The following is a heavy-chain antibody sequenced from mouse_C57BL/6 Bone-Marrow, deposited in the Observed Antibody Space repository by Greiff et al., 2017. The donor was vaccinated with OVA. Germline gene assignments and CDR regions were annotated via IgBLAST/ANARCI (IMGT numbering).Heavy chain of an antibody. CDR1: GYTFTSYW. D-gene: IGHD1-1*01. CDR2: IDPSDSYT. J-gene: IGHJ2*01. Sequence: QVQLQQSGAELVMPGASVKLSCKASGYTFTSYWMHWVKQRPGQGLEWIGEIDPSDSYTNYNQKFKGKSTLTVDKSSRTAYMQLSSLTSEDSAVYYCARSPDYGSSYGWYYFDYWGQGTTLTVSS. CDR3: ARSPDYGSSYGWYYFDY. V-gene: IGHV1-69*01.